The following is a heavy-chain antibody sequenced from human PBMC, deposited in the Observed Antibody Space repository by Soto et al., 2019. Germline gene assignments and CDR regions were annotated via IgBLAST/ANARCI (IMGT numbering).Heavy chain of an antibody. CDR1: GGSISSSSCH. V-gene: IGHV4-39*01. Sequence: PSETLSLTCTVSGGSISSSSCHWGWIRQPPGKGLEWIASIKYSGTTFYNPSLKSRVTLSVDTSKNQFALKLSSVTAADTAVYYCASTRRDGYNNYYYYYGMDVWGQGTTVTVSS. CDR3: ASTRRDGYNNYYYYYGMDV. CDR2: IKYSGTT. J-gene: IGHJ6*02. D-gene: IGHD5-12*01.